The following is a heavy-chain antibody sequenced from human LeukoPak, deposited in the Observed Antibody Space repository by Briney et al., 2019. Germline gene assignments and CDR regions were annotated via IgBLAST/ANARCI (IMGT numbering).Heavy chain of an antibody. Sequence: GGSLRLSCAASGFTLSSDWMSWVRQAPGKGLEWVANMKEDGSKKDYMDSVKGRFTISRDNAKNSLYLQMSSLRAEDTAVYYCARDRPGGYFDYWGQGALVTVSS. CDR3: ARDRPGGYFDY. D-gene: IGHD4-23*01. CDR1: GFTLSSDW. V-gene: IGHV3-7*01. J-gene: IGHJ4*02. CDR2: MKEDGSKK.